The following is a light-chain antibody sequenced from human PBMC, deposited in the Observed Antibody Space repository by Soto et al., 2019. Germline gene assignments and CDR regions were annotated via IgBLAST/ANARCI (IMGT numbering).Light chain of an antibody. CDR1: SSDVGAYNF. CDR3: SSYTTSNTLV. Sequence: QSVLTQPASVSGSPGQSITISCTGTSSDVGAYNFVSWYQQLPGKAPRLMIYDVSNRPSGVSSRFSGSMSGNTASLAISGLQAEDEADYYCSSYTTSNTLVFGGGTKVTVL. V-gene: IGLV2-14*03. CDR2: DVS. J-gene: IGLJ2*01.